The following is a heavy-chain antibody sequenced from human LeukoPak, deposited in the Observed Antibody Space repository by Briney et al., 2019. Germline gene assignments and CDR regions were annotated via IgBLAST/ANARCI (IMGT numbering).Heavy chain of an antibody. CDR1: GFTFSSYG. J-gene: IGHJ4*02. V-gene: IGHV3-33*01. Sequence: PGRSLRLSCAAYGFTFSSYGMHWVRQAPGKGLEWVAVIWYDGSNKYYADSEKGRFTTTRDYSKNPLYLQINSMTAEDTAVYYCARANPTIDYWGQGTLVTVSS. CDR3: ARANPTIDY. CDR2: IWYDGSNK.